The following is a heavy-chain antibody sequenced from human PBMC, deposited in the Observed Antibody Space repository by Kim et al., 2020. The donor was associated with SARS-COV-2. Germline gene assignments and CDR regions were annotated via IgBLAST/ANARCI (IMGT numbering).Heavy chain of an antibody. D-gene: IGHD6-19*01. CDR2: INHSGST. Sequence: SETLSLTCAVYGGSFSGYYWSWIRQPPGKGLEWIGEINHSGSTNYNPSLKSRVTISVDTSKNQFSLKLSSVTAADTAVYYCARGVGGWLAHYYYYYGMDVWGQGTTVTVSS. J-gene: IGHJ6*02. CDR3: ARGVGGWLAHYYYYYGMDV. V-gene: IGHV4-34*01. CDR1: GGSFSGYY.